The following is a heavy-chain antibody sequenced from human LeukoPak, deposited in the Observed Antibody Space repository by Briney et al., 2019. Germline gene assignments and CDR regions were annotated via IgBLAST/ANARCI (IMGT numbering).Heavy chain of an antibody. J-gene: IGHJ4*02. V-gene: IGHV3-7*04. D-gene: IGHD4-23*01. CDR1: RFTFSLYW. CDR3: ARYNYGGNYDY. CDR2: IKQSGSEK. Sequence: GGSLRLSCAASRFTFSLYWMSWARQAPGKGLEWVANIKQSGSEKYYVDSVKGRFTISRDNAKDSLFLQMNSLRAEDTAVYYCARYNYGGNYDYWGQGTLVTVSS.